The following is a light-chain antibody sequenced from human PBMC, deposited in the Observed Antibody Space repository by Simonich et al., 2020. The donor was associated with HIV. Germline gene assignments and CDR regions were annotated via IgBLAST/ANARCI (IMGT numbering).Light chain of an antibody. V-gene: IGKV3-15*01. Sequence: EVVMTQSPVTLSVSPGERATLSCRASQSVSSNLAWYQQKPGQAPRLVISGASTRATGIPARFSGSGSGTEFTLTISSLQSEDVAVYYCQQYYSTPFTFGPGTKVDIK. J-gene: IGKJ3*01. CDR1: QSVSSN. CDR2: GAS. CDR3: QQYYSTPFT.